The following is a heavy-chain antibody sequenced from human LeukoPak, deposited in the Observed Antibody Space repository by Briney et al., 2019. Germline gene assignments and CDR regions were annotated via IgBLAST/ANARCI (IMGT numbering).Heavy chain of an antibody. Sequence: GASVKVSCKASRYTFTGYYMHWVRQAPGQGLEWMGWINPNSGGTNYAQKFQGRVTMTRDTSISTAYMELSRLRSDDTAVYYCAREVGDYYYYMDVWGKGTTVTVSS. V-gene: IGHV1-2*02. CDR3: AREVGDYYYYMDV. J-gene: IGHJ6*03. D-gene: IGHD2-2*01. CDR2: INPNSGGT. CDR1: RYTFTGYY.